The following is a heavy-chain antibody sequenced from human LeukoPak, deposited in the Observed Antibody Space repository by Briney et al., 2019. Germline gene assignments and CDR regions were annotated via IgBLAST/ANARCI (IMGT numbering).Heavy chain of an antibody. Sequence: GGSLRLSCAASGFIFSSYEMNWVRQAPGKGLEWVSAISGSGGSTYYADSVKGRFTISRDNFKNTLYLQMNSLRAEDTAVYYCARSLVYFDWLPYDYWGQGTLVTVSS. CDR1: GFIFSSYE. D-gene: IGHD3-9*01. CDR2: ISGSGGST. V-gene: IGHV3-23*01. CDR3: ARSLVYFDWLPYDY. J-gene: IGHJ4*02.